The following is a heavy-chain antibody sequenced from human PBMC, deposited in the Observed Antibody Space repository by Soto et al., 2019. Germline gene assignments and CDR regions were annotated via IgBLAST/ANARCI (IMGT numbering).Heavy chain of an antibody. CDR2: ISSTTNYI. Sequence: PGGSLRLSCAASGFTFPRYSMNWVRQAPGKGLEWVSSISSTTNYIYHGDSMKGRFTISRDNAKNSLYLEMNSLRAEDTAVYYCARESEDLTSNFDYWGQGTLVTVSS. CDR1: GFTFPRYS. CDR3: ARESEDLTSNFDY. V-gene: IGHV3-21*06. J-gene: IGHJ4*02.